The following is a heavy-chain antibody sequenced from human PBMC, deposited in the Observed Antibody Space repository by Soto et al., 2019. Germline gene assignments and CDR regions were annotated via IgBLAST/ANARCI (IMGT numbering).Heavy chain of an antibody. V-gene: IGHV2-5*02. CDR1: GFSLSTSGVG. D-gene: IGHD6-13*01. CDR3: AHSREAAAGYYYYYYYMDV. J-gene: IGHJ6*03. CDR2: IYWDDDK. Sequence: GSGPTLVNPTQTLTLTCTFSGFSLSTSGVGVGWIRQPPGKALEWLALIYWDDDKRYSPSLKSRLTITKDTSKNQVVLTMTNMDPVDTATYYCAHSREAAAGYYYYYYYMDVWGKGTTVTVSS.